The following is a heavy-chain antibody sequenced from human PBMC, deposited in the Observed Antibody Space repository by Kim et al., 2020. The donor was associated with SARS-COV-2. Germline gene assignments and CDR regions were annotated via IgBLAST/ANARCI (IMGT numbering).Heavy chain of an antibody. CDR1: GYTFTSYY. Sequence: ASVKVSCKASGYTFTSYYMHWVRQTPGQGLEWMGRINPNDGNTSYAQKFQGRVTMTRDTSTSTVYMELSSLRSEDTAVYYCARVLGKEYGWGIAKTRGTNYWGQGTLVTVSS. CDR2: INPNDGNT. V-gene: IGHV1-46*01. D-gene: IGHD3-10*01. J-gene: IGHJ4*02. CDR3: ARVLGKEYGWGIAKTRGTNY.